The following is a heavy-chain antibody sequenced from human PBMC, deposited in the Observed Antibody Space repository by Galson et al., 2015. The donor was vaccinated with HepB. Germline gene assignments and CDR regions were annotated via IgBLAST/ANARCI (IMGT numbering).Heavy chain of an antibody. CDR1: GYTFTDYH. J-gene: IGHJ4*02. Sequence: VKVSCKVSGYTFTDYHMHWVQQAPGKGLEWMGLVDPEDGETIYAEKFQGRVTITADTSTDTAYMELSSLRSEDTAVYYCATEGGDYGRPFDYWGQGTLVTVSS. D-gene: IGHD2-21*02. CDR2: VDPEDGET. CDR3: ATEGGDYGRPFDY. V-gene: IGHV1-69-2*01.